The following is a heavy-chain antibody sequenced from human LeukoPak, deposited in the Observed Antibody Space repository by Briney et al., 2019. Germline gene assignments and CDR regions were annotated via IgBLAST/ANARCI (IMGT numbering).Heavy chain of an antibody. D-gene: IGHD5-24*01. CDR3: ARIGYNHHLDY. V-gene: IGHV1-2*02. J-gene: IGHJ4*02. Sequence: ATVKVSCKASGYTFTDYYIHWVRQAPGQGLEWMGWINANSRGTNYAETFQGRVTMTRDTSITTAYLELSRLRSDDTAVYYCARIGYNHHLDYWGQGTLVTVSS. CDR1: GYTFTDYY. CDR2: INANSRGT.